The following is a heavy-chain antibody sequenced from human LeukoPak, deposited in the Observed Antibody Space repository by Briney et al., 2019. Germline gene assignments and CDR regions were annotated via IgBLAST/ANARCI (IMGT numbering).Heavy chain of an antibody. CDR1: GYTFTTYG. J-gene: IGHJ6*02. CDR2: ISGYNGNT. Sequence: ASVTVSCKASGYTFTTYGVTWVRHVAGQGLEWMGWISGYNGNTHYAQKFQGRVTMTTDTSTNTAYMEVRTLRSDDSAVYYCARAAADPLKPTGLKVWGQGTTVIVSS. V-gene: IGHV1-18*01. CDR3: ARAAADPLKPTGLKV. D-gene: IGHD1-14*01.